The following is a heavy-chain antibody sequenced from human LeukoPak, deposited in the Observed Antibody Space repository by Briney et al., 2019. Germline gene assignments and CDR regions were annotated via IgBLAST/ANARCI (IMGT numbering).Heavy chain of an antibody. D-gene: IGHD1-26*01. J-gene: IGHJ4*02. CDR1: GGSISSHY. Sequence: SETLSLTCTVSGGSISSHYWSWIRQPPGKGLEWIGYIYYSGSTNYNPSLKSRVTISVDTSKNQFSLKLSSVTAADTAVYYCARGLVYSGSYYDYWGQGTPVTVSS. CDR2: IYYSGST. CDR3: ARGLVYSGSYYDY. V-gene: IGHV4-59*11.